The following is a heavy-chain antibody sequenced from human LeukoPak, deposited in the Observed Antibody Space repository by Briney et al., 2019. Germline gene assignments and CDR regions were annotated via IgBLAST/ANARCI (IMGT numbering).Heavy chain of an antibody. Sequence: GGSLRLSCAASGFTFDDYAMHWVRQAPGKGLEWVSGISWNSGRIGYADSVKGRFTISRDNAKNSLYLQMNSLRVEDTALYYCARAPHFFDTSGSRYYFDYWGQGALVTVSS. CDR1: GFTFDDYA. V-gene: IGHV3-9*01. CDR3: ARAPHFFDTSGSRYYFDY. J-gene: IGHJ4*02. CDR2: ISWNSGRI. D-gene: IGHD3-22*01.